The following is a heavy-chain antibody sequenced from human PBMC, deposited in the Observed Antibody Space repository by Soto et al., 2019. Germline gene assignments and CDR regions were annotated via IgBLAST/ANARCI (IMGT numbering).Heavy chain of an antibody. CDR2: IDSSSSCI. Sequence: EVQLVESGGSLVKPGGSLGLSCAASGFTFSNHAMNWVRQDPGKGLEWVSSIDSSSSCIYYADSVKGRFTISRDNATNSVYLQMSSLRAEETAVYYCARDPLGFGESGYFEYWGQVDLVTVSS. J-gene: IGHJ4*02. D-gene: IGHD3-10*01. CDR1: GFTFSNHA. CDR3: ARDPLGFGESGYFEY. V-gene: IGHV3-21*01.